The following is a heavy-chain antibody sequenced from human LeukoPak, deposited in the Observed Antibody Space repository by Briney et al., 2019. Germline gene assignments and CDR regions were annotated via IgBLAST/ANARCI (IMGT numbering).Heavy chain of an antibody. CDR2: IYYSGST. J-gene: IGHJ6*03. D-gene: IGHD5-24*01. CDR1: GGSISSGSYY. CDR3: ARGGGWLRAYYYYYYMDV. Sequence: SETLSLTCTVSGGSISSGSYYWSWIRQPAGKGLEWIGYIYYSGSTNYNPSLKSRVTISVDTSKNQFSLKLSSVTAADTAVYYCARGGGWLRAYYYYYYMDVWGKGTTVTVSS. V-gene: IGHV4-61*10.